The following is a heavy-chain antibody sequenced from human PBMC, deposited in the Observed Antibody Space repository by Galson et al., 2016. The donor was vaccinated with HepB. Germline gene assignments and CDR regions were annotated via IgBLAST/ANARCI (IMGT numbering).Heavy chain of an antibody. J-gene: IGHJ6*04. CDR2: IETAGDT. Sequence: SLRLSCAASGFTFSIHDMHWVRQAPGKGLEWVSAIETAGDTYYPDSAKGRFTISRENAKNSLYLQMNSLRAGDTAVYYCARGKSLWTMPWNYGLDVWGKGTTVSVSS. CDR1: GFTFSIHD. CDR3: ARGKSLWTMPWNYGLDV. V-gene: IGHV3-13*01. D-gene: IGHD2-2*01.